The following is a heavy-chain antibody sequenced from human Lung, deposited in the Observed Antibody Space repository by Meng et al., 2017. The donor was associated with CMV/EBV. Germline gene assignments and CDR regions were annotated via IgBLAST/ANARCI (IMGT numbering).Heavy chain of an antibody. CDR2: ISWNSRNI. J-gene: IGHJ4*02. CDR3: AKSQGVTVAGQYYYFDY. Sequence: GGSXRLXCAASGFTFDDYAMHWVRQVPGKGLEWVSGISWNSRNIVYADSVKGRFTISRDNAKSSLYLQMNSLRGEDTALYYCAKSQGVTVAGQYYYFDYXGQGXLVTVSS. D-gene: IGHD6-19*01. V-gene: IGHV3-9*01. CDR1: GFTFDDYA.